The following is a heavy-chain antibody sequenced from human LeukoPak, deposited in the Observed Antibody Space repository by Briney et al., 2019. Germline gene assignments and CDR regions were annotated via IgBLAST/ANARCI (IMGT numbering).Heavy chain of an antibody. CDR2: ISYDGGNE. V-gene: IGHV3-30-3*01. CDR1: GFTFSRYA. Sequence: GGSLRLSCEASGFTFSRYAMHWVRQAPGKGLEGVAVISYDGGNEYYADSLKGRFTISRDNSKHTLYVQMTRLRGEYTPVYYCARGGEKCTIAPYWYLDLWGGGTLVTVSS. D-gene: IGHD3-10*01. CDR3: ARGGEKCTIAPYWYLDL. J-gene: IGHJ2*01.